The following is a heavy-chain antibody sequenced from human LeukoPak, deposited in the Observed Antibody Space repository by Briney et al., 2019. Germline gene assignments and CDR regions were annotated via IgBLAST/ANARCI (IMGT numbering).Heavy chain of an antibody. J-gene: IGHJ4*02. Sequence: PGGSLRLSCAAPGFTFSSYWMSWVRQAPGKGLEWVANIKQDGSEKYYVDSVKGRFTISRDNAKNSLYLQMNSLRAEDTAVYYCARGTIAAAGYYYFDYWGQGTQVTVSP. V-gene: IGHV3-7*04. CDR2: IKQDGSEK. CDR1: GFTFSSYW. D-gene: IGHD6-13*01. CDR3: ARGTIAAAGYYYFDY.